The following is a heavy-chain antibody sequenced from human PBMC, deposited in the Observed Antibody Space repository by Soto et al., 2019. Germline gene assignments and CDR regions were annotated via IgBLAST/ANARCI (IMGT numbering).Heavy chain of an antibody. CDR1: VASSSGFY. CDR2: IYATGTT. V-gene: IGHV4-4*07. Sequence: PSESLSLTCTVSVASSSGFYWSWIRKSAGKGLEWIGRIYATGTTDYNPSLKSRVMMSVDTSKKQFSLKLRSVTAADTAVYYCVRDGTKTLRDWFDPWGQGISVTVSS. D-gene: IGHD1-1*01. CDR3: VRDGTKTLRDWFDP. J-gene: IGHJ5*02.